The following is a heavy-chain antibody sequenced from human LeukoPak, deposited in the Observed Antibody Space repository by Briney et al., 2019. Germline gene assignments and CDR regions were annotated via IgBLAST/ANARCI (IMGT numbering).Heavy chain of an antibody. Sequence: GGSLRLSCAASGFTFSDYWMSWVRQAPGKGLEWLANIAKDGTQTYYVDSVKGRFTIFRDNAKNSLYLQMNSLRAEDTAVYYCARTIRGYWGQGTLVTVSS. CDR1: GFTFSDYW. V-gene: IGHV3-7*01. D-gene: IGHD3-10*01. CDR2: IAKDGTQT. CDR3: ARTIRGY. J-gene: IGHJ4*02.